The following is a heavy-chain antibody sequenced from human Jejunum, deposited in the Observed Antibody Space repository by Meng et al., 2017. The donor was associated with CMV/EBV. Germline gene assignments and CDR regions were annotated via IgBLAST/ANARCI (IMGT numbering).Heavy chain of an antibody. V-gene: IGHV3-30*02. D-gene: IGHD3-3*01. CDR2: LRYDGSNK. Sequence: VQLVESGGGLIQPGGSLRLSCEASGFTLSIYGMHWVRQAPGKGLEWVAFLRYDGSNKYYTESVRGRFTISRDNSKNTLYLQMNNLRVEDTAVYFCARRVEWSDCWGQGTLVTASS. J-gene: IGHJ4*02. CDR1: GFTLSIYG. CDR3: ARRVEWSDC.